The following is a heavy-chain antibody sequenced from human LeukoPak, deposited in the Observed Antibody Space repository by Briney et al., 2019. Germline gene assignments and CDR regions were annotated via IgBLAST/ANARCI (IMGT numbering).Heavy chain of an antibody. J-gene: IGHJ3*02. CDR3: ARDNDYFDAFDI. CDR2: ISSSSSYI. D-gene: IGHD2/OR15-2a*01. Sequence: GGSVRLSCAASGFTFSSYSMNWVRQAPGKGLEWVSSISSSSSYIYYADSVKGRFTISRDNAKNSLYLQMNSLRAEDTAVYYCARDNDYFDAFDIWGQGTMVTVSS. CDR1: GFTFSSYS. V-gene: IGHV3-21*01.